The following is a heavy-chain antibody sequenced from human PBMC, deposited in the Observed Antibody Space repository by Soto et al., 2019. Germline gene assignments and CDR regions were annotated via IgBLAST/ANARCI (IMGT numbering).Heavy chain of an antibody. Sequence: EVQLVESGGGLVKPGGSLRLSCAASGFTFSSYSMNWVRQAPGKGLEWVSSISSSSSYIYYADSVKGRFTISRDNAKNSLYLQMNRVRAKDTAVYYCAREEIFGVVIMCYFGQGTLVTVSS. CDR3: AREEIFGVVIMCY. V-gene: IGHV3-21*01. CDR1: GFTFSSYS. CDR2: ISSSSSYI. D-gene: IGHD3-3*01. J-gene: IGHJ4*02.